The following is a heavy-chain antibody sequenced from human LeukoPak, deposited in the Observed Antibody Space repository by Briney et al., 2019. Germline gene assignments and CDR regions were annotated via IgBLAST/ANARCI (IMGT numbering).Heavy chain of an antibody. J-gene: IGHJ4*02. CDR2: IYYSGST. CDR1: GGSISSYY. Sequence: SETLSLTCTVSGGSISSYYWSWIRQPPGKGLEWIGYIYYSGSTYYNPSLKSRVTISVDTSKNQFSLKLSSVTAADTAVYYCARGTSIAARTFDYWGQGTLVTVSS. CDR3: ARGTSIAARTFDY. V-gene: IGHV4-59*06. D-gene: IGHD6-6*01.